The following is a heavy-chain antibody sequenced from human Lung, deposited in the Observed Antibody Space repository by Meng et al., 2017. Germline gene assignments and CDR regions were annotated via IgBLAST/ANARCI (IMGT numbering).Heavy chain of an antibody. J-gene: IGHJ4*02. Sequence: HVQLLQPGAEVKQPGVSVKVSCKASDYTFTGYGVCWVRQAPGQGLEWMAWLGAHPGDTSFAPKFLGRVTVTADTATATAYMELRSLRSDDTAVYYCARGTPGRSYCDYWGLGTLVTVSS. CDR1: DYTFTGYG. V-gene: IGHV1-18*01. D-gene: IGHD3-10*01. CDR2: LGAHPGDT. CDR3: ARGTPGRSYCDY.